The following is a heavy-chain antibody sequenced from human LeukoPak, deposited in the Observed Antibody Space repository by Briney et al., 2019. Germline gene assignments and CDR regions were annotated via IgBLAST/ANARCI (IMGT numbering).Heavy chain of an antibody. D-gene: IGHD5-18*01. Sequence: SETLSLTCTVSGGSISSYYWSWIRQPPGKGLEWIGYIYYSGSTNYNPSLKSRVTISVDTSKNQFSLKLSSVTAADTAVYYCARGRDTAMVKGHGWFDPWGQGTLVTVSS. CDR2: IYYSGST. CDR1: GGSISSYY. CDR3: ARGRDTAMVKGHGWFDP. J-gene: IGHJ5*02. V-gene: IGHV4-59*01.